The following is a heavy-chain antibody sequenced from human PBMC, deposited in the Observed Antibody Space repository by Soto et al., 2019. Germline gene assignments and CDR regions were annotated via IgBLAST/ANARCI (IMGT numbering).Heavy chain of an antibody. CDR2: IYYSGST. J-gene: IGHJ4*02. CDR3: ARDGTGTTGFDY. V-gene: IGHV4-31*03. D-gene: IGHD1-7*01. Sequence: SETLSLTCTVSGGSISSGGYYWSWIRQHPGKGLEWIGYIYYSGSTYYNPSLKSRVTISVDTSKNQFSLKLSSVTAADTAVYYWARDGTGTTGFDYWGQGTLVTVSS. CDR1: GGSISSGGYY.